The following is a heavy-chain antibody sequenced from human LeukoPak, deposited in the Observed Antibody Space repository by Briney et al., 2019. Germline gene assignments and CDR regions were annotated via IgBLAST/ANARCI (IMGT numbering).Heavy chain of an antibody. CDR2: IIGSGGST. J-gene: IGHJ4*02. Sequence: GGSLSLSCAASGFPFSSYAMSWVRQAPGKGREWVSAIIGSGGSTYYADSVKGRFTISRDNSKNTLYLQMDSLRAEDTAVYYCAKEHETTGGPLGSYIFGYWGQGTLVTVSS. CDR3: AKEHETTGGPLGSYIFGY. V-gene: IGHV3-23*01. CDR1: GFPFSSYA. D-gene: IGHD1-26*01.